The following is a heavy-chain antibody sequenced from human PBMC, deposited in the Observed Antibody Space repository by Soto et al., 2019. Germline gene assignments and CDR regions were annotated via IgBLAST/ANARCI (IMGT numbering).Heavy chain of an antibody. Sequence: QVQLVQSGPEVKKPGASVKVSCKGSGYTFSNYGVTWVRQAPGQGLERLGWVSAYNRNTDYAQKFEDRATMTIDTSTNTAYLELRGLTPDDAAVYYCARGRRWDPLLYWGQGTL. V-gene: IGHV1-18*01. CDR3: ARGRRWDPLLY. CDR1: GYTFSNYG. J-gene: IGHJ4*02. D-gene: IGHD1-26*01. CDR2: VSAYNRNT.